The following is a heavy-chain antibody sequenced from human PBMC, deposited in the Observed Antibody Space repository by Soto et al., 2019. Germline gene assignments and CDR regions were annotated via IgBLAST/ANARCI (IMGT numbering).Heavy chain of an antibody. CDR1: GYTLSMDD. CDR2: VNPNNGDT. D-gene: IGHD3-10*01. CDR3: AKVSRKGSAIDFDY. Sequence: QVQLVQSGAELKKPGASVKVSCRASGYTLSMDDMNWVRQATGQGPEWIGWVNPNNGDTGYAQKFQGRVTLTTDISTTTAYMELTRLRSEDTAIYYCAKVSRKGSAIDFDYWGQGTLITVSP. J-gene: IGHJ4*02. V-gene: IGHV1-8*01.